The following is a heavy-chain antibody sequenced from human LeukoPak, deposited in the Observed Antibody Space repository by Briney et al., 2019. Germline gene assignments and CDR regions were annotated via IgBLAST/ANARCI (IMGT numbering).Heavy chain of an antibody. CDR3: ARQGTSAYYPVFY. J-gene: IGHJ4*02. V-gene: IGHV4-39*01. Sequence: SETLSLTCTVSGGSISSSSYYWGWIRQPPGKGLEWIGSVYYSGRTYYNPSLKSRVTISVDTSKNQFSLKLSSVTAADTAVYYCARQGTSAYYPVFYWGQGTLVTVSS. CDR1: GGSISSSSYY. CDR2: VYYSGRT. D-gene: IGHD3-22*01.